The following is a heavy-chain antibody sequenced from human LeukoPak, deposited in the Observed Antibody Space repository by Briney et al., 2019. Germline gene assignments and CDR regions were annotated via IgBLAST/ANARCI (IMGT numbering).Heavy chain of an antibody. Sequence: PSETLSLTCTVSGGSISSSSYYWGWIRQPPGKGLEWIGSIYHSGSTYYNPSLKSRVTISVDTSKNHFSLKLSSVTAADTAVYYCARGALKWELPPIRARKSYYFDYWGQGTLVTVSS. J-gene: IGHJ4*02. CDR2: IYHSGST. CDR1: GGSISSSSYY. D-gene: IGHD1-26*01. CDR3: ARGALKWELPPIRARKSYYFDY. V-gene: IGHV4-39*02.